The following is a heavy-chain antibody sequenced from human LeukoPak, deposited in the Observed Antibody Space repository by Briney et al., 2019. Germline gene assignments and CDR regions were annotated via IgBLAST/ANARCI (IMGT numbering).Heavy chain of an antibody. CDR3: ARDAHFNDFHAGMDV. Sequence: GGSLRLSCAASGFTFSSYAMHWVRQAPGKGLEWVAVISYDGSNKYYADSVKGRFTISRDNSKNPLYLQMNSLRAEDTAVYYCARDAHFNDFHAGMDVWGQGTTVTVSS. CDR1: GFTFSSYA. CDR2: ISYDGSNK. D-gene: IGHD3-3*01. J-gene: IGHJ6*02. V-gene: IGHV3-30-3*01.